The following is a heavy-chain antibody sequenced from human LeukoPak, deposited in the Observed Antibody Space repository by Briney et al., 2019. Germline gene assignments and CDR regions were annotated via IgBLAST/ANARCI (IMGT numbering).Heavy chain of an antibody. V-gene: IGHV6-1*01. J-gene: IGHJ6*03. CDR2: TYYRSKWYN. Sequence: SQTLSLTCAISGDSVSSNSAAWNWIRQSPSRGLEWLGRTYYRSKWYNDYAVSVKSRITINPDTSKNQFSLQLNSVTPEDTAVYYCARSTSIAVAGTYYMDVWGKGPTLTVSS. D-gene: IGHD6-19*01. CDR1: GDSVSSNSAA. CDR3: ARSTSIAVAGTYYMDV.